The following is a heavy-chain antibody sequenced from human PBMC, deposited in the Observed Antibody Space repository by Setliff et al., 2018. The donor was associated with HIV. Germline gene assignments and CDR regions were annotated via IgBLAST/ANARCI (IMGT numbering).Heavy chain of an antibody. D-gene: IGHD2-8*02. J-gene: IGHJ4*02. V-gene: IGHV4-4*09. Sequence: PSETLSLTCFVSGVSISGHFWGWIRQPPGKGLEWIGYIYTSGTTEYNPSLDSRVPISVDTSRDQFFLNLRSVTAADTALYFCARLIHTGLLYFDYWGLGMLVTVSS. CDR1: GVSISGHF. CDR3: ARLIHTGLLYFDY. CDR2: IYTSGTT.